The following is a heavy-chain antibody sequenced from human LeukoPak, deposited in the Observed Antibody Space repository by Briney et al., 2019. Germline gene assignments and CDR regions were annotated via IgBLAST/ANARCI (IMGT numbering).Heavy chain of an antibody. CDR3: ARGSTVTTNPLFDH. CDR2: IRSSSSNM. CDR1: GFTFNTYD. V-gene: IGHV3-21*01. J-gene: IGHJ4*02. D-gene: IGHD4-17*01. Sequence: GGSLRLSCAAPGFTFNTYDMNWVRQAPGKGLEWVSTIRSSSSNMYYADSVKGRFTISRDNAKNSLYLQMNSLRAEDTAVYYCARGSTVTTNPLFDHWGQGTLVTVYS.